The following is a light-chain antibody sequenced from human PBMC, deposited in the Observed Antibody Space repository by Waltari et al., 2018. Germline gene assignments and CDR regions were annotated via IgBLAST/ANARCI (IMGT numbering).Light chain of an antibody. Sequence: QSALTQPRSVSGSPGQSVTISCTGASGDVGGYNYVSWYQQPPGKAPKLMIYDVSKRPAGGPERFFGSKSGDTASLTISGLRAEDEADYYCCSYAGRYSYVFGTGTKVTVL. J-gene: IGLJ1*01. CDR3: CSYAGRYSYV. CDR1: SGDVGGYNY. V-gene: IGLV2-11*01. CDR2: DVS.